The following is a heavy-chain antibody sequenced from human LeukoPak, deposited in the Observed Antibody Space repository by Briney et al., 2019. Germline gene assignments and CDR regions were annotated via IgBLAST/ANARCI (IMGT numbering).Heavy chain of an antibody. CDR1: GFTFSSYA. J-gene: IGHJ4*02. V-gene: IGHV3-30*04. D-gene: IGHD2-2*01. CDR3: AGYCSSTSCHPDPKTRHIDY. Sequence: GGSLRLSCAASGFTFSSYAMHWVRQAPGKGLEWVAVISYDGSNKYYADSVKGRFTISRDNSKNTLYLQMNSLRAEDTAVYYCAGYCSSTSCHPDPKTRHIDYWGQGTLVTVSS. CDR2: ISYDGSNK.